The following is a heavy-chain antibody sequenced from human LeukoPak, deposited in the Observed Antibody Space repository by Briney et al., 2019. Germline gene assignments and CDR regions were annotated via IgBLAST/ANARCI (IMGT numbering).Heavy chain of an antibody. D-gene: IGHD3-22*01. CDR3: ASAGYYYDSSGYYYDDY. Sequence: GGSLRLSCAASGLTFSSYSMNWVRQAPGKGLEWVSSISSSSSYIYYADSVKGRFTISRDDAKNSLYLQMNSLRAEDTAVYYCASAGYYYDSSGYYYDDYWGQGTLVTVSS. CDR1: GLTFSSYS. J-gene: IGHJ4*02. V-gene: IGHV3-21*01. CDR2: ISSSSSYI.